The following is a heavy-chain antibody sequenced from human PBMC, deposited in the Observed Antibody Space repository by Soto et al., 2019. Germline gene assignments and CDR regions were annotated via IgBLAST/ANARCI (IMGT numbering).Heavy chain of an antibody. Sequence: QVQLVQSGAEVKKPGSSVKVSCKASGGTFSSYAISWVRQAPGQGLEWMGGIIPIFGTANYAQKFQGRVTSTADKATSTAYMELSSLRAEDTGVYYCANPIAAGVEYYSGRDFWGQGTTVTVSS. J-gene: IGHJ6*02. CDR1: GGTFSSYA. CDR2: IIPIFGTA. D-gene: IGHD6-13*01. CDR3: ANPIAAGVEYYSGRDF. V-gene: IGHV1-69*06.